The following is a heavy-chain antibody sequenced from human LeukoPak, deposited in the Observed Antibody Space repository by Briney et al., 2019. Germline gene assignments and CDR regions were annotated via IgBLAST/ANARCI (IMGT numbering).Heavy chain of an antibody. CDR2: ISYDGKNT. CDR1: GFTFSSYS. V-gene: IGHV3-30*04. Sequence: GGSLRLPCGASGFTFSSYSMHWVRQAPGKGLEWVAVISYDGKNTYYADSVKGRFTISRDQSKNTQYLQMNRVRTEGTAVYYCARDPSRLAEAGYLDHWGQGTLVTVSS. CDR3: ARDPSRLAEAGYLDH. D-gene: IGHD6-19*01. J-gene: IGHJ4*02.